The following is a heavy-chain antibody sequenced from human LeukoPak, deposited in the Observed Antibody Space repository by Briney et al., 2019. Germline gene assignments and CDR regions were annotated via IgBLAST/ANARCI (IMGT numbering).Heavy chain of an antibody. CDR3: ARDSDHYDSSGYFLGIMEGPY. V-gene: IGHV3-66*01. J-gene: IGHJ4*02. CDR1: GFIVSNNY. D-gene: IGHD3-22*01. Sequence: GGSLRLSCAASGFIVSNNYINWVRQAPGKGLEWVSVIYSGGSTYYADSVKGRFAISRDSSKNTLYLQMNSLRVEDTAVYYCARDSDHYDSSGYFLGIMEGPYWGQGTLVTVSS. CDR2: IYSGGST.